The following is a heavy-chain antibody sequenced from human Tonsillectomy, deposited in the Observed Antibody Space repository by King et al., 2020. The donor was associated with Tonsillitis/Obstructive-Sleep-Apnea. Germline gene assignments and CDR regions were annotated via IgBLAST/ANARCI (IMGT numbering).Heavy chain of an antibody. V-gene: IGHV3-48*02. Sequence: VQLVESGGGLVQPGGSLRLSCAASGFTFSSYSMNWVRQAPGKGLEWVSYISSSSSTIYYADSVKGRFTFSRDNAKNSLYLQMNSLRNEDTAVYYCAGCDYWSGYYMDVWGKGTTVTVSS. D-gene: IGHD3-3*01. CDR2: ISSSSSTI. CDR3: AGCDYWSGYYMDV. CDR1: GFTFSSYS. J-gene: IGHJ6*03.